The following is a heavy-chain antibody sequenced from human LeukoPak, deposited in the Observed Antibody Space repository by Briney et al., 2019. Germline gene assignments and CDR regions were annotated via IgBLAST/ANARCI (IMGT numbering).Heavy chain of an antibody. D-gene: IGHD2-2*01. Sequence: ASVKVSCKASGYTFTSYDINWVRQATGQGLEWMGWMNPNSGNTGYAQKFQGRVTMTRNTSISTAYMELSSLRSEDTAVYYCAPLTRYQLGDNWFDPWGQGTLVTVSS. CDR2: MNPNSGNT. V-gene: IGHV1-8*01. J-gene: IGHJ5*02. CDR1: GYTFTSYD. CDR3: APLTRYQLGDNWFDP.